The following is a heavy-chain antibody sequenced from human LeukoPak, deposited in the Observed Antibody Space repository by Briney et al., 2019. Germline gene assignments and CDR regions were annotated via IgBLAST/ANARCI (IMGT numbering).Heavy chain of an antibody. CDR3: ARGTMMVGP. CDR1: GGSISSQY. Sequence: SETLSLTCTVSGGSISSQYWSWIRQPPGKGLEWIGYIYYTGSTSYNPSLKSRVTISVDTSKNQFSLKLSSVTAADTAVYYCARGTMMVGPWGQGTLVTVSS. V-gene: IGHV4-59*11. D-gene: IGHD3-22*01. CDR2: IYYTGST. J-gene: IGHJ5*02.